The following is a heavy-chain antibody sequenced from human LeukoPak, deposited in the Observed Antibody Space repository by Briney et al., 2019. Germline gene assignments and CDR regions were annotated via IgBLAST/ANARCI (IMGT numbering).Heavy chain of an antibody. D-gene: IGHD6-19*01. V-gene: IGHV3-9*01. J-gene: IGHJ4*02. Sequence: PGRSLRLSCAASGFTFDDYAMHWVRQAPGKGLEWVSGISWNSGSIGYADSVKGRFTISRDNAKNSLYLQMNSLRAEDTAVYYCALAVAGARFDYWGQGTLVTVSS. CDR1: GFTFDDYA. CDR2: ISWNSGSI. CDR3: ALAVAGARFDY.